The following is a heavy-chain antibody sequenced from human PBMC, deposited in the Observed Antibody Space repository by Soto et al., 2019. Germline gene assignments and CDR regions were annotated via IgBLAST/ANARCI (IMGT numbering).Heavy chain of an antibody. CDR1: GYTFTGYY. CDR3: VRRHVSATGIDWFDP. V-gene: IGHV1-2*02. J-gene: IGHJ5*02. D-gene: IGHD6-13*01. Sequence: ASVKVSCKASGYTFTGYYMHWVRQAPGQGLEWMGWINPNSGGTNYAQKFQGRVAMTRDTSISTAYMELSRLRSEDTAVYYCVRRHVSATGIDWFDPWGQATLVTVSS. CDR2: INPNSGGT.